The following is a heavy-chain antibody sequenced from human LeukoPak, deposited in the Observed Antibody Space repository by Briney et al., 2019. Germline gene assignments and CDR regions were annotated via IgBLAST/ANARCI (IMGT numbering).Heavy chain of an antibody. CDR1: GGSFSGYY. CDR2: INHSGST. J-gene: IGHJ4*02. Sequence: SETLSLTCAVYGGSFSGYYWSWIRQPPGKGLEWIGEINHSGSTNCNPSLKSRVTISVDTSKNQFSLKLSSVTAADTAMYLCVKSGGYGLIDYWGQGTLVTVSS. D-gene: IGHD1-26*01. CDR3: VKSGGYGLIDY. V-gene: IGHV4-34*01.